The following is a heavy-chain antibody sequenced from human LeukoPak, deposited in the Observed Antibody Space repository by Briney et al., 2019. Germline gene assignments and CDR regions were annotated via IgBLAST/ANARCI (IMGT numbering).Heavy chain of an antibody. J-gene: IGHJ4*02. V-gene: IGHV3-21*01. CDR1: GFSFSSYT. CDR2: IGSSGGYI. D-gene: IGHD5-12*01. CDR3: ARDGYSGYDYFPFDY. Sequence: GGSLRLSCAASGFSFSSYTMNWVRQAPGKGLEWVSSIGSSGGYIYYADSVKGRFTISRDNAKNSLYLQMNSLRAEDTAVFYCARDGYSGYDYFPFDYWGQGTLVPVSS.